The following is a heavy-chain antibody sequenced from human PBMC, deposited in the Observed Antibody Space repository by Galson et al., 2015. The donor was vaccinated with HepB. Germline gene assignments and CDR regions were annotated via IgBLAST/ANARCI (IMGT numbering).Heavy chain of an antibody. V-gene: IGHV1-2*06. CDR2: INPNNGGT. J-gene: IGHJ4*02. CDR1: GYTFTGYY. D-gene: IGHD1-26*01. Sequence: SVKVSCKASGYTFTGYYMHWVRQAPGQGLEWMGRINPNNGGTNYAQKFQGRVTMTRDTSISTAYMELSRLRSDDTAVYYCAILGGSGSYIMDYWGQGTLVTVSS. CDR3: AILGGSGSYIMDY.